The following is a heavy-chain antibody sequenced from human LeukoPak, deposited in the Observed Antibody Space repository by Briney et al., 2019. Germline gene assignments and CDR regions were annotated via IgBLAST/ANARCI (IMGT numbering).Heavy chain of an antibody. V-gene: IGHV1-46*01. CDR1: GYTFTSYY. J-gene: IGHJ4*02. CDR2: INPSGGST. CDR3: ARDLSSSWQYDY. D-gene: IGHD6-13*01. Sequence: ASVKVSCKASGYTFTSYYMRWVRQAPGQGLEWMGIINPSGGSTSYAQKFQGRVTMTRDMSTSTVYMELSSLRSEDTAVYYCARDLSSSWQYDYWGQGTLVTVSS.